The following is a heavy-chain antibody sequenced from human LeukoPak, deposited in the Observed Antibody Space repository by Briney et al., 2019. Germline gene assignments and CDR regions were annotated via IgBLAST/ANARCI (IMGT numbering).Heavy chain of an antibody. CDR2: VYTSGTT. J-gene: IGHJ5*02. CDR1: GDSLNDYF. D-gene: IGHD3-10*01. V-gene: IGHV4-4*07. Sequence: SETLSLTCTVSGDSLNDYFWTWIRQPAGKGLEYIGHVYTSGTTYYNPSLKTRVTISVDTSKNQLSLKLSSVTAADTAVYYCARNKGRYGSGRVHFDPWGQGTLVTVSS. CDR3: ARNKGRYGSGRVHFDP.